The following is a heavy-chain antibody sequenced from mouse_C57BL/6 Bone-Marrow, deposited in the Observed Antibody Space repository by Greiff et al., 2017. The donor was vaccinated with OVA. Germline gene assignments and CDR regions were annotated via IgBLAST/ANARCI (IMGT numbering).Heavy chain of an antibody. V-gene: IGHV14-3*01. CDR1: GFNIKNTY. D-gene: IGHD1-1*01. CDR3: AGWDYGNTSRY. CDR2: IDPAHGNT. Sequence: VQLKESVAELVRPGASVKLSCTASGFNIKNTYMHWVKQRPEQGLEWIGRIDPAHGNTKYAPKFQGKATITADTSSNTAYRQLSSLTSEYTAIYYCAGWDYGNTSRYWGQGTTLTVSS. J-gene: IGHJ2*01.